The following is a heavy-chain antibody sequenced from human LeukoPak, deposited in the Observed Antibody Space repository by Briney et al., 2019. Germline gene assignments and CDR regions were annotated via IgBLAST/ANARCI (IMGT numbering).Heavy chain of an antibody. Sequence: PSETLSLTCTVSGGSISSYYWSWIRQPPGKGLEWIGYIYYSGSTNYNPSLKSRVTISVDTSKNQFSLKLSSVTAADTAVYYCARTYCSSTSCYEDYWGQGALVTVSS. V-gene: IGHV4-59*01. J-gene: IGHJ4*02. CDR3: ARTYCSSTSCYEDY. CDR1: GGSISSYY. CDR2: IYYSGST. D-gene: IGHD2-2*01.